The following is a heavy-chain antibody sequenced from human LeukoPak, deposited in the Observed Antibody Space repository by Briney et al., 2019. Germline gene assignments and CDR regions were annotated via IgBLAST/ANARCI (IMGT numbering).Heavy chain of an antibody. CDR3: ARHHYDFWSGYYTGGGYFDY. CDR2: IYYSGST. V-gene: IGHV4-39*01. D-gene: IGHD3-3*01. CDR1: TFSSYA. J-gene: IGHJ4*02. Sequence: TFSSYAMSWVRQAPGKGLEWIGSIYYSGSTYYNPSLKSRVTISVDTSKNQFSLKLSSVTAADTAVYYCARHHYDFWSGYYTGGGYFDYWGQGTLVTVSS.